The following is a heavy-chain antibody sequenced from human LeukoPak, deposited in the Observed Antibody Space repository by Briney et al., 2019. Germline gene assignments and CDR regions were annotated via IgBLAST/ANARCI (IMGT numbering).Heavy chain of an antibody. Sequence: GGSLRLSCAASGFTFSSYWMSWVRRAPGKGLEWVANIKPDGSEKHYVDSVKGRLTIARDNAKNSLYLQMNSLRAEDTAVYYCARGDYYGSGSYYHDAFDIWGQGTMVTVSS. CDR2: IKPDGSEK. CDR3: ARGDYYGSGSYYHDAFDI. CDR1: GFTFSSYW. V-gene: IGHV3-7*03. D-gene: IGHD3-10*01. J-gene: IGHJ3*02.